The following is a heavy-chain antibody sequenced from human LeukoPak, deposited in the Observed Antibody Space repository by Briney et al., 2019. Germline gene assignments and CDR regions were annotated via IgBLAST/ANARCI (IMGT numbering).Heavy chain of an antibody. CDR2: IIPILGIA. CDR3: ARRGGSYWFDP. CDR1: GGTFSSYA. V-gene: IGHV1-69*04. D-gene: IGHD1-26*01. J-gene: IGHJ5*02. Sequence: SVKVSCKASGGTFSSYAISWVRQAPGQGLEWMGRIIPILGIANYAQKFQGRVTITADESTSTAYMELSSLRSEDMAVYYCARRGGSYWFDPWGQGTLVTVSS.